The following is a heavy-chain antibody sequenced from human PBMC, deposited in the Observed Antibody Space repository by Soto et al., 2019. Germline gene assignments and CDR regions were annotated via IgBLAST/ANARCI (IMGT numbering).Heavy chain of an antibody. CDR2: INPANGNT. V-gene: IGHV1-3*05. CDR3: TRSAISPYGGLIGPFDY. CDR1: GYTFTAYA. Sequence: QVQLAQSGAEERKPGASVKVSCEATGYTFTAYAMHWVRQAPGQRLEWMGWINPANGNTKYSQKLQARITITSDTSANTVYMELNSLTSEDTAMSYCTRSAISPYGGLIGPFDYWGQGNLVTVSS. D-gene: IGHD3-16*02. J-gene: IGHJ4*02.